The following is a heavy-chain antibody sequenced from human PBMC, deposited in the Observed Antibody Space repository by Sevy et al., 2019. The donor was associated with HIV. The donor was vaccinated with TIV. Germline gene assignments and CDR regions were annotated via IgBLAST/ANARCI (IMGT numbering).Heavy chain of an antibody. CDR2: ISGSGGRT. Sequence: GGSLRLSCAASGFTFTSYAMSWVRQAPGKGLEWVSGISGSGGRTYYADSVKGRFTISRDNSKNTLNLQMNSLRAEDTAIYYCAKPASYVYGSSSDPLPSSRNDYWGQGTLVTVSS. V-gene: IGHV3-23*01. D-gene: IGHD3-10*01. J-gene: IGHJ4*02. CDR1: GFTFTSYA. CDR3: AKPASYVYGSSSDPLPSSRNDY.